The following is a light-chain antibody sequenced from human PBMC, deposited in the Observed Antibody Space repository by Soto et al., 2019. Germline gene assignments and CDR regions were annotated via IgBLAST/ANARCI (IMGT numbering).Light chain of an antibody. CDR3: QQYDNLLIT. CDR2: DAS. V-gene: IGKV1-33*01. J-gene: IGKJ5*01. Sequence: DIPMTQSPSSLSASVGDRVTITCQASQDISNYLNWYQQKPGKAPKLLIYDASNLETGVPSRFSGSGSGIDFTFTISSLQPEDIATYYCQQYDNLLITFGQGTRLEIK. CDR1: QDISNY.